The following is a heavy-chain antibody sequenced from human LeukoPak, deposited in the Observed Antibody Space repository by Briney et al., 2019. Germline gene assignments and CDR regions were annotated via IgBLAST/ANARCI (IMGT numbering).Heavy chain of an antibody. J-gene: IGHJ4*02. D-gene: IGHD6-19*01. Sequence: TGGSLRLSCAASGFTVSSNYMSWVRQAPGKGLEWVAVISYDGSNKYYADSVKGRFTISRDKSKNTLYLQMHSLRAEDTAVYYCAREMGLSIAVAGAVTYWGQGTLVTVSS. CDR3: AREMGLSIAVAGAVTY. CDR2: ISYDGSNK. CDR1: GFTVSSNY. V-gene: IGHV3-30-3*01.